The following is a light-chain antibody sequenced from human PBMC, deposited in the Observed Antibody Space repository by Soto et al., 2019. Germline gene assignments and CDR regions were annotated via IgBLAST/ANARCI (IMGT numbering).Light chain of an antibody. CDR3: SSYASSSTLVV. CDR2: DVT. CDR1: SSDVGGYDY. V-gene: IGLV2-14*03. J-gene: IGLJ2*01. Sequence: QSALTQPASVSGSPGQEITISCTGTSSDVGGYDYVSWYQQHPGKAPKLMIYDVTNRPSGVSNRFSGSKSGNTASLTISGLQAEDEADYYCSSYASSSTLVVFDGGTKLTVL.